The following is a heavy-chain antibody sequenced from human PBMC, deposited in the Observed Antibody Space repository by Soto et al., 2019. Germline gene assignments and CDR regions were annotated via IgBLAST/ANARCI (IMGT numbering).Heavy chain of an antibody. J-gene: IGHJ5*02. CDR3: ASRHDFGVVKWSDP. CDR1: GGSFSGYY. D-gene: IGHD3-3*01. V-gene: IGHV4-34*01. Sequence: PSETLSLTCAVYGGSFSGYYWSWIRQPPGKGLEWIGEITHSGSTNYNPSLKSRVTISADTSKNQFSLKLSSVTAADTAVYYCASRHDFGVVKWSDPWGQGTLVTVSS. CDR2: ITHSGST.